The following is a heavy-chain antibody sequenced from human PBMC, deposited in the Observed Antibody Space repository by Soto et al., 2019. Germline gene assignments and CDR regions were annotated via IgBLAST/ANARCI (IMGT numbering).Heavy chain of an antibody. CDR1: EFTFSSYA. CDR3: AKDVHYDIVTGIEYFHH. D-gene: IGHD3-9*01. V-gene: IGHV3-23*01. J-gene: IGHJ1*01. CDR2: ISGTGRVT. Sequence: EVQLLESGGGWVQPGGSLKLSCAASEFTFSSYAMSWVRQAPGKGLEWVSGISGTGRVTNYAESVKGRFTISRDNPKSTLFLQMNSLRPEDTAVYYCAKDVHYDIVTGIEYFHHWGQGTLVTVSS.